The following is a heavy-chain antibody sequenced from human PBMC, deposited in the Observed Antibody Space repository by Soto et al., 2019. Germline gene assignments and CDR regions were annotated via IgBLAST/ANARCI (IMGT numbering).Heavy chain of an antibody. CDR1: GYTLTSYA. CDR3: ARGLYSSGWYGLAPFNY. D-gene: IGHD6-19*01. CDR2: INAYNGNT. J-gene: IGHJ4*02. Sequence: ASVKVSCKDSGYTLTSYAIHWVRQAPGQRLEWMGWINAYNGNTNYAQKFQGRVTMTTDTSTSTAYMELRSLRSDDTAVYYCARGLYSSGWYGLAPFNYWGQGTLVTVS. V-gene: IGHV1-18*01.